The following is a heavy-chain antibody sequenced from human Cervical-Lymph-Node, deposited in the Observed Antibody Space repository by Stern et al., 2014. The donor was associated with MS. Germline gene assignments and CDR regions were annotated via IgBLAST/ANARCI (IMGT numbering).Heavy chain of an antibody. J-gene: IGHJ4*02. CDR3: AREGYCDY. Sequence: VQLVQSGGGLVQPGGSLRLSCAASGFIFSNSWMSWVRQAPGKGLEWVANTKYDGSEKNYGDSVKGRFTISRDNAKNTLYLQMNSLRAEDTAMYYCAREGYCDYWGQGTLVTVSS. CDR2: TKYDGSEK. CDR1: GFIFSNSW. V-gene: IGHV3-7*01. D-gene: IGHD2-15*01.